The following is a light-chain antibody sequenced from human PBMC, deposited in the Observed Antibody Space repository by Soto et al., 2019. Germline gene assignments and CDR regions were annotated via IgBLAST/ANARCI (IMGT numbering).Light chain of an antibody. CDR2: SNN. V-gene: IGLV1-44*01. CDR3: AAWDDSLNGYV. J-gene: IGLJ1*01. Sequence: QSVLTQPPSASGTPGQRVTISCSGSSSNIGSNTVNWYQQLPGTAPKLLIYSNNQRPSGVPVRFSGSKSGTSASLAISGLQSEDEAYYYCAAWDDSLNGYVFGTGAKVTVL. CDR1: SSNIGSNT.